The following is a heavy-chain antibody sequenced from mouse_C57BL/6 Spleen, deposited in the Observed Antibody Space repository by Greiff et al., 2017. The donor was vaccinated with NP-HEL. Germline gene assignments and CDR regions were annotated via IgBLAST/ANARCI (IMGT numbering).Heavy chain of an antibody. D-gene: IGHD3-1*01. V-gene: IGHV1-82*01. Sequence: VQLQQSGPELVKPGASVKISCKASGYAFSSSWMNWVKQRPGKGLEWIGRIYPGDGDTNYNGKFKGKATLTADKSSSTAYMQLSSLTSEDSAVYFCAGSGLSTDFYDAMDCWGQGTSVTVSS. CDR2: IYPGDGDT. J-gene: IGHJ4*01. CDR1: GYAFSSSW. CDR3: AGSGLSTDFYDAMDC.